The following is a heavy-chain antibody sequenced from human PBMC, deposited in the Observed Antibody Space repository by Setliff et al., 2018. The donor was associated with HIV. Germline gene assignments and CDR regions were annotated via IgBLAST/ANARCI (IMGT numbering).Heavy chain of an antibody. CDR3: AGRGRDGVLIVFATGFDP. D-gene: IGHD2-8*01. CDR2: IFYTGST. Sequence: SETLSLTCSVSGGSISSSTYYWGWIRQPPGKGLEWIGDIFYTGSTYYNPSLKSRVAISVDTSENQFSLKLNSVTAADTAVYYCAGRGRDGVLIVFATGFDPWGQGTLVTVSS. V-gene: IGHV4-39*01. J-gene: IGHJ5*02. CDR1: GGSISSSTYY.